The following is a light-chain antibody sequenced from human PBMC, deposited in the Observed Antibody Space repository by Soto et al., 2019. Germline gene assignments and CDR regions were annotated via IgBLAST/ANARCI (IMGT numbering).Light chain of an antibody. CDR1: QSFSSTY. J-gene: IGKJ4*01. CDR2: DAS. CDR3: QKYDNSWVT. V-gene: IGKV3-20*01. Sequence: EIVLTQSPGTLSLSPGERATLSCRASQSFSSTYLAWFQQKPGQAPRLLIYDASTRATGIPDRFSGSGSGTAFTLTISRLEPEDFAVYYCQKYDNSWVTFGGGTKVEIK.